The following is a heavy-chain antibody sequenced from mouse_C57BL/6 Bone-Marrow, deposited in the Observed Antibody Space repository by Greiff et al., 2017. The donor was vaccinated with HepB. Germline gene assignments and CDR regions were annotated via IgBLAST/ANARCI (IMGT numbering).Heavy chain of an antibody. CDR1: GYTFTSYW. D-gene: IGHD2-5*01. V-gene: IGHV1-50*01. CDR2: IDPSDSYT. Sequence: QVQLQHPGAELVKPGASVKLSCKASGYTFTSYWMQWVKQRPGQGLEWIGEIDPSDSYTNYNQKFKGKATLTVDTSSSTAYMQLSSLTSEDSAVYYCARVGSNFWFAYWGQGTLVTVSA. J-gene: IGHJ3*01. CDR3: ARVGSNFWFAY.